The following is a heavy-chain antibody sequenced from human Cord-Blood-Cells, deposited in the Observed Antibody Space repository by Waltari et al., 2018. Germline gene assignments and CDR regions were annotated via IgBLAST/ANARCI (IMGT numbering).Heavy chain of an antibody. CDR3: ARVLVGIVGATHAFDI. CDR1: GYTFTSYG. V-gene: IGHV1-18*01. D-gene: IGHD1-26*01. J-gene: IGHJ3*02. CDR2: ISAYNGNT. Sequence: QFQLVQSGAKVTKPGASVKVSCTAFGYTFTSYGITWARQAPGQGLEWMGWISAYNGNTNYAQKLQGRVTMTTDTSTSTAYMELRSLRSDDTAVYYCARVLVGIVGATHAFDIWGQGTMVTVSS.